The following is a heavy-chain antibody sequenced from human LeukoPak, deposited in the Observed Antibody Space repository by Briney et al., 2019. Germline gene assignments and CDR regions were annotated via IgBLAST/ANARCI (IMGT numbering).Heavy chain of an antibody. V-gene: IGHV1-69*13. J-gene: IGHJ4*02. D-gene: IGHD3-9*01. CDR2: IIPIFGTA. CDR1: GYTFTSHG. CDR3: ARAPYYDILTGYYYYFDY. Sequence: SVKVSCKASGYTFTSHGISWVRQAPGQGLEWMGGIIPIFGTANYAQKFQGRVTITADESTSTAYMELSSLRSEDTAVYYCARAPYYDILTGYYYYFDYWGQGTLVTVSS.